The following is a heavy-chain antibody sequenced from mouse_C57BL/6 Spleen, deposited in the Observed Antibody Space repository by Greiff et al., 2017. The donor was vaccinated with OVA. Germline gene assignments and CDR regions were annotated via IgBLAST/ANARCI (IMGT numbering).Heavy chain of an antibody. CDR2: INYDGSST. V-gene: IGHV5-16*01. CDR3: ARGTLFFDD. Sequence: EVKLVESEGGLVQPGSSMKLSCTASGFTFSDYYMAWVRQVPEKGLEWVANINYDGSSTYYLDSLKSRFIISRDNAKNILYLQMSSLKSEDTATYYCARGTLFFDDWGQGTTLTVSS. J-gene: IGHJ2*01. CDR1: GFTFSDYY.